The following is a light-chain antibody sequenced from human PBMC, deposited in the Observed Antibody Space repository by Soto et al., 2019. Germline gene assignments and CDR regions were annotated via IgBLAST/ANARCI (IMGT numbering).Light chain of an antibody. V-gene: IGKV3-11*01. CDR1: QSISRY. Sequence: EIVLTQSPATLSLSPGERATLSCRASQSISRYLAWYQQKPGQAPRLLIYDASNRATGIPARCSGSGSGTDCTLTISSLEPEDFAVYYCQQRSNWPRTFGQGTKVEIK. CDR3: QQRSNWPRT. CDR2: DAS. J-gene: IGKJ1*01.